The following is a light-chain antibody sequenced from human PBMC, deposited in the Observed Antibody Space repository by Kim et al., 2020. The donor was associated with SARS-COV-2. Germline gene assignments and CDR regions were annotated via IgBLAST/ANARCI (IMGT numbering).Light chain of an antibody. CDR1: TGAVTGGHY. CDR3: LLSYSGARV. J-gene: IGLJ3*02. V-gene: IGLV7-46*01. CDR2: DTS. Sequence: PGGTVTLACGSSTGAVTGGHYPCWFQQKPGQAPRPLIYDTSKKHSGTPARFSGSLLGGKAALTLSGAQPEDEAEYYCLLSYSGARVFGGGTQLTVL.